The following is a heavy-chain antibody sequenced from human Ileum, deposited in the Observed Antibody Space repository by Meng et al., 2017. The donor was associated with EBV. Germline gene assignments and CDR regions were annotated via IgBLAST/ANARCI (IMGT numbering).Heavy chain of an antibody. CDR1: GYTFTDYT. Sequence: VQLGQSGAEVKKPGASVNVSCKASGYTFTDYTMHWVRQASGQRLEWKGWIKRGSGNKKYSQKFQGRVTITRDTAASTAYMELSSLTSEDTAVYYCVRVKVALTNWFDPWGQGTLVTVSS. CDR3: VRVKVALTNWFDP. CDR2: IKRGSGNK. J-gene: IGHJ5*02. D-gene: IGHD5-12*01. V-gene: IGHV1-3*01.